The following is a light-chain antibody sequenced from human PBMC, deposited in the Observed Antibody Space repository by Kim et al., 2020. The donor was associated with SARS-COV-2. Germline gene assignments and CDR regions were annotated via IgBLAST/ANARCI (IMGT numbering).Light chain of an antibody. V-gene: IGKV3-20*01. Sequence: GERAPLPRRASQRFSSSYLVGYQQKPGQAPRLHIYGASSRPTGIPDRLSGRVSGTDFTLPISRLEPEDFVVYYCEQYDTSPYTFGQGNKLEI. CDR3: EQYDTSPYT. CDR1: QRFSSSY. CDR2: GAS. J-gene: IGKJ2*01.